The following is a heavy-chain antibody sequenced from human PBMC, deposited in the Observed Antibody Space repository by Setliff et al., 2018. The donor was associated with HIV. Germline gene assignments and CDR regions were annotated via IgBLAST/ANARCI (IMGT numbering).Heavy chain of an antibody. V-gene: IGHV1-69*13. CDR3: ASIDCGGDCYSYNYYAMDV. D-gene: IGHD2-21*02. Sequence: SVKVSCKASGGTFSNYAISWVRQAPGQGLEWMGGIIPIFGTANYAQKFQGRVTITADESTSTAYIELSSLKSEDTAVYYCASIDCGGDCYSYNYYAMDVWGQGTTVT. CDR2: IIPIFGTA. J-gene: IGHJ6*02. CDR1: GGTFSNYA.